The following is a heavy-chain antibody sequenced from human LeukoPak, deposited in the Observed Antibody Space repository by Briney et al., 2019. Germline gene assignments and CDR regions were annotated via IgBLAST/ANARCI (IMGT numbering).Heavy chain of an antibody. CDR3: ARHVRLWNRRYYFDY. Sequence: TPSETLSLTCTVSGGSISSSSYYWGWIRQPPGKGLEWIGSIYYSGSTYYNPSLKSRVTISVDTSKNQFSLKLSSVTAADTAVYYCARHVRLWNRRYYFDYWGQGTLVTVSS. J-gene: IGHJ4*02. CDR2: IYYSGST. CDR1: GGSISSSSYY. V-gene: IGHV4-39*01. D-gene: IGHD1-14*01.